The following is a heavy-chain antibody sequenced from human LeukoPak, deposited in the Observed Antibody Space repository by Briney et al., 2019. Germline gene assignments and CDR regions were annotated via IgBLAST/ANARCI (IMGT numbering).Heavy chain of an antibody. V-gene: IGHV7-4-1*02. D-gene: IGHD5-18*01. CDR1: GYIFTSYV. J-gene: IGHJ6*02. Sequence: ASVKVSCKASGYIFTSYVMNWVRQAPGQGLEWMGWINTNTGNPTYAQGFTGRFVFSLDTSVSTAYLQISSLKAEDTAVYYCAKVPMTTKYSYRHFYYYYGMDVWGQGTTVTVSS. CDR3: AKVPMTTKYSYRHFYYYYGMDV. CDR2: INTNTGNP.